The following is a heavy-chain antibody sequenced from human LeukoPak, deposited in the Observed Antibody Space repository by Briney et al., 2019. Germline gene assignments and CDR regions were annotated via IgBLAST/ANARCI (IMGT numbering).Heavy chain of an antibody. CDR3: ARVLLWFGDFSVKVFDI. CDR2: IYYSGST. V-gene: IGHV4-39*01. J-gene: IGHJ3*02. Sequence: TSETLSLTYNVSGGPINSNIYYWAWVRQPPGKGLEWIGSIYYSGSTYYNPSLKSRITISVDTFRSQVSLKMRSVTAADTAVYYCARVLLWFGDFSVKVFDIWGQGAMVTVSS. D-gene: IGHD3-10*01. CDR1: GGPINSNIYY.